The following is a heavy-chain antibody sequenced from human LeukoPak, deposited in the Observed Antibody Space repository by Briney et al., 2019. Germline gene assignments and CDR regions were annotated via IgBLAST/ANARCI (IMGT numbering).Heavy chain of an antibody. D-gene: IGHD5-18*01. CDR2: IYHSGST. V-gene: IGHV4-30-2*01. J-gene: IGHJ6*03. Sequence: SETLSLTCTVSGGSISSGGYYWSWIRQPPGKGLGWIGYIYHSGSTYYNPSLKSRVTISVDRSKNQFSLKLSSVTAADTAVYYCARVYGYSYYYYDMDVWGKGTTVTVSS. CDR3: ARVYGYSYYYYDMDV. CDR1: GGSISSGGYY.